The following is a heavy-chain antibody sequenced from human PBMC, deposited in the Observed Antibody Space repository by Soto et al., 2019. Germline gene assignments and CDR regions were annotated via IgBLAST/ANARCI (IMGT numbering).Heavy chain of an antibody. V-gene: IGHV1-8*01. CDR2: MNPNSGNT. CDR3: ARWPDGYYYYGMDV. CDR1: GYTFTSYD. Sequence: QVQLVQSGAEVKKPGASVKVSCRASGYTFTSYDINWVRQATGQGLEWMGWMNPNSGNTGYAQKFQGRVTMTRNTSISTAYMELSSLRSEDTAVYYCARWPDGYYYYGMDVWGQGTTVTVSS. J-gene: IGHJ6*02.